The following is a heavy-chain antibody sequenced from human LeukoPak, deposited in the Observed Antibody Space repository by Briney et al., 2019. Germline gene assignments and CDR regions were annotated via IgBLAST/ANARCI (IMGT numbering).Heavy chain of an antibody. CDR3: ARDGCGSTSCYPVFDF. D-gene: IGHD2-2*01. CDR2: IRSEAYGGTT. CDR1: GFTFGDYT. J-gene: IGHJ4*02. V-gene: IGHV3-49*04. Sequence: PGGSLRLSCTASGFTFGDYTMSWVRQSPGKGREWVGFIRSEAYGGTTEYAASVKGRFTISRDDSKSIAYLQMNSLKTEDTAMYYWARDGCGSTSCYPVFDFWGQGTLVTVSS.